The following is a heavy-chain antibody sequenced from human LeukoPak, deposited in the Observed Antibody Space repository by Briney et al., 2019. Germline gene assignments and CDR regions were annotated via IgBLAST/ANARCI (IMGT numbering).Heavy chain of an antibody. Sequence: SETLSLTCAVYGGSFSGYYWSWIRQPPGKGLEWIGEINHGGSTDYNPSLKSRVTISVDTSKKQFSLKLSSVTAADTAVYYCARAIRGVMIVYYYYGLDVWGQGTTVTVSS. V-gene: IGHV4-34*01. J-gene: IGHJ6*02. CDR1: GGSFSGYY. CDR2: INHGGST. D-gene: IGHD3-10*01. CDR3: ARAIRGVMIVYYYYGLDV.